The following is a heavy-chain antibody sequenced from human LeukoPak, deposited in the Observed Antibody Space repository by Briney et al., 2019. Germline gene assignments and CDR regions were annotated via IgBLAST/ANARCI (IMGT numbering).Heavy chain of an antibody. Sequence: ASVKVSCKASGGTFSSYAISWVRQAPGQGLEWMGGIIPIFGTANYAQKFQGRVTITTDESTSTAYMELSSLRSEDTAVYYCARAYVVPAAIRYYHYYMDVWGKGTTVTVSS. CDR2: IIPIFGTA. J-gene: IGHJ6*03. CDR1: GGTFSSYA. CDR3: ARAYVVPAAIRYYHYYMDV. D-gene: IGHD2-2*02. V-gene: IGHV1-69*05.